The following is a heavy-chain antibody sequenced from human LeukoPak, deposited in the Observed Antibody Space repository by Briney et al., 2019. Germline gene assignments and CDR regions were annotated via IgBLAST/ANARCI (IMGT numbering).Heavy chain of an antibody. J-gene: IGHJ4*02. D-gene: IGHD2-15*01. Sequence: SETLSLTCAVYGGSFSGYYWSWIRQPPGKGLEWIGEINHSGSTNYNPSLKSRVTISVDTSKNQFSLKLSSVTAADTAVYYCARAFGFRGPLGVDYWGQGTLVTVSS. V-gene: IGHV4-34*01. CDR2: INHSGST. CDR1: GGSFSGYY. CDR3: ARAFGFRGPLGVDY.